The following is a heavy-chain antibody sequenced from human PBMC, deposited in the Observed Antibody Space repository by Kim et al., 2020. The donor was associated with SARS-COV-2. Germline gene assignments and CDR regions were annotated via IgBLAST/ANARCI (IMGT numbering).Heavy chain of an antibody. CDR2: IDWNGGST. D-gene: IGHD4-17*01. CDR3: ARGYGDYEAYYFDY. J-gene: IGHJ4*02. CDR1: GFTFGGYA. Sequence: GGSLRLSCAASGFTFGGYAMSWVRQGPGKGLELVSTIDWNGGSTGYADSVKGRFTISRDNAKNSLYLQMNSLRDDDTALYYCARGYGDYEAYYFDYWGQGTLVTVSS. V-gene: IGHV3-20*04.